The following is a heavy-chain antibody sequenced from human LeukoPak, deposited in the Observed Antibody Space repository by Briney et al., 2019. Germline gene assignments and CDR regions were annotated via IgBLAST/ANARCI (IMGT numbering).Heavy chain of an antibody. D-gene: IGHD3-10*01. CDR3: ARDGPEWFGELGGVFDY. Sequence: KPSETLSLTCTVSGGSISSSSYYWGWIRQPAGKGLEWIGRIYTSGSTNYNPSLKSRVTMSVDTSKNQFSLKLSSVTAADTAVYYCARDGPEWFGELGGVFDYWGQGTLVTVSS. CDR1: GGSISSSSYY. V-gene: IGHV4-61*02. J-gene: IGHJ4*02. CDR2: IYTSGST.